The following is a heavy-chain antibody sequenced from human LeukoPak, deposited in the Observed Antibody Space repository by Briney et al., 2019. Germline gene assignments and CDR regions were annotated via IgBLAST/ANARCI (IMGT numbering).Heavy chain of an antibody. CDR1: GYTFTGYY. V-gene: IGHV1-2*02. D-gene: IGHD5-12*01. J-gene: IGHJ4*02. Sequence: ASVKVSCKSSGYTFTGYYMRWARQAPGQGLEWMGWINPNSGSTNYAQKFQGRVTMTRDTSTSTAYMELRRLTADDTAVYYCVSRYSNNNWGQGTLVTVSS. CDR3: VSRYSNNN. CDR2: INPNSGST.